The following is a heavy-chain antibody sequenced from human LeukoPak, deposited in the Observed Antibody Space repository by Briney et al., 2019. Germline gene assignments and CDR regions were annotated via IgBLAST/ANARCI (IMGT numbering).Heavy chain of an antibody. D-gene: IGHD2-2*01. Sequence: GGSLRLSCAASGFTVSSNYMSWVRQAPGKGLEWVSVIYSGGSTYYADSVKGRFTISRDNSKNTLYLQMNSLRAEDTAVYYCARDRVVPAATYSYYYYGMDVWGQGTTVTVSS. J-gene: IGHJ6*02. CDR2: IYSGGST. V-gene: IGHV3-66*01. CDR3: ARDRVVPAATYSYYYYGMDV. CDR1: GFTVSSNY.